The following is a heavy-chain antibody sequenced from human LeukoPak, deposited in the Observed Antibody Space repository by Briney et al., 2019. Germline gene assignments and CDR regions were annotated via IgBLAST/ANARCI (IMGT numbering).Heavy chain of an antibody. CDR3: ARDSRYYDYWSGYLDY. Sequence: SETLSLTCSVSGGFISNYYWSWIRRPAGKGLEWIGRMSTSGKTNYNPSLKSRVTMSVDTSTNQFFLNLSSVTAADTAVYYCARDSRYYDYWSGYLDYWGQGTLITVSS. CDR2: MSTSGKT. J-gene: IGHJ4*02. D-gene: IGHD3-3*01. V-gene: IGHV4-4*07. CDR1: GGFISNYY.